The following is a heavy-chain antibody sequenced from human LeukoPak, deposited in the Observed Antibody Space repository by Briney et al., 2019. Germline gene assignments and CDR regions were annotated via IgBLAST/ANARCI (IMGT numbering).Heavy chain of an antibody. CDR3: ARDQDDFWSGTQHYFDY. J-gene: IGHJ4*02. CDR1: GYTFTSYG. CDR2: ISAYNGNT. Sequence: ASVKVSCKASGYTFTSYGISWVRQAPGQGLEWMGWISAYNGNTNYAQKLQGRVTMTTDTSTSTAYMELRSLRSDDTAVYYCARDQDDFWSGTQHYFDYWGQGTLVTVSS. D-gene: IGHD3-3*01. V-gene: IGHV1-18*01.